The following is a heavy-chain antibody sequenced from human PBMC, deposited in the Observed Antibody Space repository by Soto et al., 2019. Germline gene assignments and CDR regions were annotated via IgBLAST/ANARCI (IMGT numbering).Heavy chain of an antibody. CDR1: GGSISSSSYY. CDR2: IYYSGST. D-gene: IGHD6-13*01. CDR3: ARRGQQLVRLYYYYGMDV. J-gene: IGHJ6*02. Sequence: PSETLSLTCTVSGGSISSSSYYWGWIRQPPGKGLEWIGSIYYSGSTYYNPSLKSRVTISVDTSKNQFSLKLSSVTAADTAVYYCARRGQQLVRLYYYYGMDVWGQGTTVTV. V-gene: IGHV4-39*01.